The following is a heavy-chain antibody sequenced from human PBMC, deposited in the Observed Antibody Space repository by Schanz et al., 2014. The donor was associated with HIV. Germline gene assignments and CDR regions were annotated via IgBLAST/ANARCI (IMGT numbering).Heavy chain of an antibody. D-gene: IGHD3-3*01. Sequence: VQLLESGGGLVQPGGSLRLSCAASGFTFSNYAMSWVRQAPGKGLEWVAVIWFDGRNKYYGDSVKGRFMISRDNSNNTLYLQMNSLRAEDTAVYFCTRGRFLERGGMDVWGQGTAVTVSS. CDR3: TRGRFLERGGMDV. CDR2: IWFDGRNK. J-gene: IGHJ6*02. CDR1: GFTFSNYA. V-gene: IGHV3-33*08.